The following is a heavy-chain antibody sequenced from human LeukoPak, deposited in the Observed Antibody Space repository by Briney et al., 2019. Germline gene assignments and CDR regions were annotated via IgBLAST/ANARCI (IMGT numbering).Heavy chain of an antibody. CDR3: AREYDSRARFDS. J-gene: IGHJ4*02. Sequence: GGSLRLSCVASGFTFSSYSGIWVRQTPGKGLECVSSISSGSTYIYSADSVRGRFTTSRDNSRTSLYLQMNSLRVEDTAIYYCAREYDSRARFDSWGQETLVTVSP. D-gene: IGHD6-13*01. V-gene: IGHV3-21*01. CDR1: GFTFSSYS. CDR2: ISSGSTYI.